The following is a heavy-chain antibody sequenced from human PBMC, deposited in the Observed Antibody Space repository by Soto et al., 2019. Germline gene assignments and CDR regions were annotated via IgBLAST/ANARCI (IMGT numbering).Heavy chain of an antibody. CDR2: TYYRSKWYN. CDR3: ARDKSGLDV. V-gene: IGHV6-1*01. Sequence: QVQLQQSGPGLVKSSQTLSLTCAISGDSVSTNSAAWNWIRQSPSRGLEWLGRTYYRSKWYNNSAVSVKSRSTIKLDTSQNQFPLQLNAVTPEDTAVYYGARDKSGLDVWGQGTTVTVSS. J-gene: IGHJ6*02. CDR1: GDSVSTNSAA.